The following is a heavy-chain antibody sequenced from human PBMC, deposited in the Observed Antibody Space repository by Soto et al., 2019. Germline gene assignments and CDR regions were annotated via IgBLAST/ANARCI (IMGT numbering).Heavy chain of an antibody. Sequence: GASVKVSCKASGGTFSSYAISWVRQAPGQGLEWMGGIIPIFGTANYAQKFQGRVTITANKSTSTAYMELSSLRSEDTAVYYCAREYYGLGSYYMKGKHAEGMDVWGQGTTVTVSS. J-gene: IGHJ6*02. V-gene: IGHV1-69*06. CDR3: AREYYGLGSYYMKGKHAEGMDV. CDR2: IIPIFGTA. D-gene: IGHD3-10*01. CDR1: GGTFSSYA.